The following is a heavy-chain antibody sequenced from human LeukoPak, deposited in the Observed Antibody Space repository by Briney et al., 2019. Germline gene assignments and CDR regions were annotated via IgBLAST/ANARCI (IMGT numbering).Heavy chain of an antibody. Sequence: PGGSLRLSCAASGFTFTSYAMSWVRQAPGEGLEWVSAISGSGGSTYYADSVKGRFTISRDNSKNTLYLQMNSLGAEDTAVYYCAKGRYYYDSSDAFDIWGQGTMVTVSS. J-gene: IGHJ3*02. CDR2: ISGSGGST. D-gene: IGHD3-22*01. V-gene: IGHV3-23*01. CDR1: GFTFTSYA. CDR3: AKGRYYYDSSDAFDI.